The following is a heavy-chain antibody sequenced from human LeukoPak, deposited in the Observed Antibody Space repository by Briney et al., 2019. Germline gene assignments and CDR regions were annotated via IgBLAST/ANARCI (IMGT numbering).Heavy chain of an antibody. CDR1: GGSISSGDYY. CDR2: IYYSGST. Sequence: SQTLSLTCTVSGGSISSGDYYWSWIRQPPGKRLEWIESIYYSGSTYYNPSLKSRVTISVDTSKNQFSLKLSSVTAADTAVYYCARASITMIPLGFDPWGQGTLVTVSS. V-gene: IGHV4-30-4*01. D-gene: IGHD3-22*01. J-gene: IGHJ5*02. CDR3: ARASITMIPLGFDP.